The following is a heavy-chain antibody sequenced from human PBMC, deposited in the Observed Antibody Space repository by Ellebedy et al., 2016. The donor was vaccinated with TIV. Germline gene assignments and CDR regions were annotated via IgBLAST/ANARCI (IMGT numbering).Heavy chain of an antibody. CDR2: ISWDGGST. D-gene: IGHD6-13*01. J-gene: IGHJ4*02. V-gene: IGHV3-43*01. CDR3: ATDIMAAAGTPVFDY. Sequence: GESLKISCAASGFTFDDYTMHWVRQAPRKVLEWVSLISWDGGSTYYANSVKGRVTISRDNSKNSLYLQMNSLRTEDTALYYCATDIMAAAGTPVFDYWGQGTLVTVSS. CDR1: GFTFDDYT.